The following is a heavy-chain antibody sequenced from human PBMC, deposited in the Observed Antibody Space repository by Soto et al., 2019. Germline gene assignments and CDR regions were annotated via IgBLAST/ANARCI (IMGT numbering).Heavy chain of an antibody. CDR2: IYSGGST. V-gene: IGHV3-53*01. J-gene: IGHJ3*02. Sequence: GGSLRLSCAASGFTVSSNYMSWVRQAPGKGLEWVSVIYSGGSTYYADSVKGRFTISRDNSKNTLYLQMNSLRAEDTSVYYCARSRYPVTDAFDIWGQGTMVTVSS. CDR3: ARSRYPVTDAFDI. CDR1: GFTVSSNY. D-gene: IGHD4-4*01.